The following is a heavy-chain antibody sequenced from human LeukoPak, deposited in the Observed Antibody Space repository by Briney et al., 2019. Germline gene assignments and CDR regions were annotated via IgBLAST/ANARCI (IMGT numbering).Heavy chain of an antibody. Sequence: ASVKVSCKASGYTFTSYDINWVRQANGQGLEWMGWMNPNSGNTGYAQKFQGRVTITRNTSISTAYMELSSLRSEDTAVYYCARGVSAAGRSFDPWGQGTLVTVSS. J-gene: IGHJ5*02. V-gene: IGHV1-8*03. CDR1: GYTFTSYD. D-gene: IGHD6-13*01. CDR3: ARGVSAAGRSFDP. CDR2: MNPNSGNT.